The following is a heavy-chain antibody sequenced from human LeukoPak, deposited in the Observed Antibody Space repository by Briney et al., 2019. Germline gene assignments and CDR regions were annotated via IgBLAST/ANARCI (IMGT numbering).Heavy chain of an antibody. CDR1: GFTFSSYS. J-gene: IGHJ6*02. CDR2: ISSSSSTI. Sequence: GGSLRLSCAAFGFTFSSYSMNWVRQAPGKGLEWVSYISSSSSTIYYADSVKGRFTISRDNAKNSLYLQMNSLRAEDTAVYYCASLQDYYYYGMDVWGQGTTVTVSS. V-gene: IGHV3-48*04. CDR3: ASLQDYYYYGMDV.